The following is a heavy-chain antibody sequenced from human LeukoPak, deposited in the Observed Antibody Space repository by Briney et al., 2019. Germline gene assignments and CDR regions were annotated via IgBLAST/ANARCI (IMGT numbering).Heavy chain of an antibody. V-gene: IGHV4-34*01. CDR2: IYHSGST. Sequence: PSETLSLTCAVYGGSFSGYYWSWIRQPPGKGLEWIGEIYHSGSTNYNPSLKSRVTISVDKSKNQFSLKLSSVTAADTAVYYCARVYSSDANFDYWGQGTLVTVSS. CDR3: ARVYSSDANFDY. J-gene: IGHJ4*02. D-gene: IGHD6-25*01. CDR1: GGSFSGYY.